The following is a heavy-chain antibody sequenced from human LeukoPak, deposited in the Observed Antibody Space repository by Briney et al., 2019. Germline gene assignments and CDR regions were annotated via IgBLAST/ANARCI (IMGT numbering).Heavy chain of an antibody. Sequence: SETLSLTCTVSDGSISSYYWSWIRQPPGKGLEWIGYIYYSGSTNYNPTLKSRVTISVDTSKNQFSLKLSSVTAADTAVYYCARGTVRWTTARENYFDYWGQGTLVTVSS. CDR1: DGSISSYY. CDR2: IYYSGST. V-gene: IGHV4-59*01. D-gene: IGHD4-17*01. CDR3: ARGTVRWTTARENYFDY. J-gene: IGHJ4*02.